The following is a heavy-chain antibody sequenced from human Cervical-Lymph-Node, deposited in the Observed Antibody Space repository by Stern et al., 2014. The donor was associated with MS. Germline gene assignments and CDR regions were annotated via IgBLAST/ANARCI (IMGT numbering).Heavy chain of an antibody. CDR2: IIPIFGTA. CDR1: GGTFSSYA. Sequence: QVQLMQSGAEVKKPGSSVKVSCKASGGTFSSYAISWVRQAPGQGLEWMGGIIPIFGTANYAQKFQGRVTITADESTSTAYMELSSLRSEDTAVYYCARESRYYYDSSGYSLGYWGQGTLVTVSS. D-gene: IGHD3-22*01. CDR3: ARESRYYYDSSGYSLGY. J-gene: IGHJ4*02. V-gene: IGHV1-69*01.